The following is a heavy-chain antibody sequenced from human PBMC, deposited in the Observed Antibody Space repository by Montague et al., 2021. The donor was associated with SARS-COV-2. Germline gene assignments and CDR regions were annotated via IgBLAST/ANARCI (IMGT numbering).Heavy chain of an antibody. CDR3: ARVSLYFEGFDS. J-gene: IGHJ4*02. Sequence: SETLSLTCTVSGGSVSNNNWTWVRQPPGKGLEWIGEVNQSGGTTHYNPSPKCRVRISVDRSSNQMSLNLESVTAADTSAYFCARVSLYFEGFDSWGPGILVAVSS. CDR1: GGSVSNNN. V-gene: IGHV4-34*01. D-gene: IGHD3-9*01. CDR2: VNQSGGT.